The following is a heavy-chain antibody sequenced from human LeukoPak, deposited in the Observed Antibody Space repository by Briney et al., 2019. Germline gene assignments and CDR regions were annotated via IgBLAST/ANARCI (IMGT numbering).Heavy chain of an antibody. CDR2: IYYSGST. J-gene: IGHJ5*02. Sequence: PSETLSLTCTVSGGSISSYYWSWIRQPPGKGLEWIGYIYYSGSTNYNPSLKSRVTISVDTSKNQFSLKLSSVTAADTAVYYCARGRTYYYGSGSRNWFDPWGQGTLVTVSS. CDR1: GGSISSYY. D-gene: IGHD3-10*01. V-gene: IGHV4-59*12. CDR3: ARGRTYYYGSGSRNWFDP.